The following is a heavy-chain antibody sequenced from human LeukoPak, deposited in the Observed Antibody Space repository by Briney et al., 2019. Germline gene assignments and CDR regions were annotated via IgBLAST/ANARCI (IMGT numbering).Heavy chain of an antibody. CDR3: ARGPYYYGSGSLGFVDY. Sequence: GASVKVSCKASGYTFTSYGISWVRQAPGQGLEWMGWISAYNGNTNYAQKLQGRVTMTTDTSTSTAYMELRSLRSDDTAVYYCARGPYYYGSGSLGFVDYWGQGTLVTVSS. V-gene: IGHV1-18*01. J-gene: IGHJ4*02. D-gene: IGHD3-10*01. CDR1: GYTFTSYG. CDR2: ISAYNGNT.